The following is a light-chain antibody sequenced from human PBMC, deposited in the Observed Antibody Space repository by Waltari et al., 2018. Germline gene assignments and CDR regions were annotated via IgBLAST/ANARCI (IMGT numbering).Light chain of an antibody. CDR2: DAS. V-gene: IGKV3-11*01. Sequence: EIVLTQSPATLSLSPGERANLSRRASQSVSSYLAWYQQKPGQAPRLLIYDASNRATGIPARFGGSGSGTDFTLTISSLEPEDFAVYYCQQRINWPITFGGGTKVEIK. J-gene: IGKJ4*01. CDR3: QQRINWPIT. CDR1: QSVSSY.